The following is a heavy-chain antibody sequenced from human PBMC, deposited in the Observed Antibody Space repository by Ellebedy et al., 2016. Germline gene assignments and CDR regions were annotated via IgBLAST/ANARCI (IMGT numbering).Heavy chain of an antibody. J-gene: IGHJ5*02. CDR1: GGSFSGYF. D-gene: IGHD6-19*01. CDR2: VNHSGST. V-gene: IGHV4-34*01. CDR3: ASSSGWYGGARWFDP. Sequence: SETLSLTCAVYGGSFSGYFWSWIRQSPGKGLDWIGDVNHSGSTNYNPSLKSRVNISVETSKNHFSLELSSVTAADTAVYYCASSSGWYGGARWFDPWGQGTLVTVSS.